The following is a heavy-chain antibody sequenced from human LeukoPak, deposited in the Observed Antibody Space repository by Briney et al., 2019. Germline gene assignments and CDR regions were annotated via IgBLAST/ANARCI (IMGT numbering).Heavy chain of an antibody. CDR3: AKDHQTYYYDSSGYSFDY. V-gene: IGHV3-23*01. D-gene: IGHD3-22*01. CDR1: GFTFSSYA. Sequence: GPLRLSCAAPGFTFSSYAMSWVRQAPGKGLEWVSAIIVSGGSTYYADSVKGRFTISRDNSKNTLYLQMNSLRAEDTAVYYCAKDHQTYYYDSSGYSFDYWGQGTLVTVSS. CDR2: IIVSGGST. J-gene: IGHJ4*02.